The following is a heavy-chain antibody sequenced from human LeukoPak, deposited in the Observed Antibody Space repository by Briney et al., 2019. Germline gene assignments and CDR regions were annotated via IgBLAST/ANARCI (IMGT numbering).Heavy chain of an antibody. CDR3: ARAEDYGDYPYWYFDL. V-gene: IGHV3-30-3*01. CDR1: GFTFSSYA. J-gene: IGHJ2*01. Sequence: PGRSLRLSCAASGFTFSSYAMHWVRQAPGKGLEWVAVISYDGSNKYYADSVKGRFTISRDNSKNTLYLQMNSLRAEDTAVYYCARAEDYGDYPYWYFDLWGRGTLVTVSS. CDR2: ISYDGSNK. D-gene: IGHD4-17*01.